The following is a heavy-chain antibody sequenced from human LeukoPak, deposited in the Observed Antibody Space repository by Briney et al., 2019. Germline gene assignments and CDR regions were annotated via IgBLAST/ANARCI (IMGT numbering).Heavy chain of an antibody. Sequence: SETLSLTCTVSGGSINSYYWSWIRQPPGKGLEWIGYIYYSGSTNYNPSLKSRVTISVDTSKNQFSLKLSSVTAADTAVYYCARTLVGATAYFQHWGQGTLVTVSS. J-gene: IGHJ1*01. CDR3: ARTLVGATAYFQH. D-gene: IGHD1-26*01. CDR1: GGSINSYY. V-gene: IGHV4-59*01. CDR2: IYYSGST.